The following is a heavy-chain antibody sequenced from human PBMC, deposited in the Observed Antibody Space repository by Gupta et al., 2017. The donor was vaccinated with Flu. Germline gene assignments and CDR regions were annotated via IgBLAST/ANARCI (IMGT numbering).Heavy chain of an antibody. V-gene: IGHV1-69*01. CDR2: VLPIFGTA. J-gene: IGHJ4*02. CDR1: TVNHFP. D-gene: IGHD1-20*01. Sequence: TVNHFPISWVRQAPGQGLEWMGGVLPIFGTANYAQKFQGRVTITADQSTNTVYMELSSLRFEDTAMYYCARSMDNWNFDYWGQGTRVTVSS. CDR3: ARSMDNWNFDY.